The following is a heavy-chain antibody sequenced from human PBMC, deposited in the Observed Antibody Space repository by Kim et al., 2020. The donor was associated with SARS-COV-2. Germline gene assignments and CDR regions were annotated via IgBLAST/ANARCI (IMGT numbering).Heavy chain of an antibody. V-gene: IGHV1-69*13. J-gene: IGHJ6*02. D-gene: IGHD1-1*01. CDR1: GGTFGNYG. CDR3: ARARTGSLYYFFGMDV. Sequence: SVKVSCKSSGGTFGNYGFAWVRLAPGQGLEWMGRIIPVSDTRDYAQKFQGRVTFIADESTSTVYMELTTLKSDDTAVYYCARARTGSLYYFFGMDVWGPGTTVTVSS. CDR2: IIPVSDTR.